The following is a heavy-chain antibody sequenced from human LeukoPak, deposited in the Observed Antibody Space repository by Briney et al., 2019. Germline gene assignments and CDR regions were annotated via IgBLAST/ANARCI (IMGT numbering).Heavy chain of an antibody. J-gene: IGHJ3*02. CDR3: ARLGSTDIFAGFDI. V-gene: IGHV4-39*01. Sequence: SETLSLTRTVSGVSVSGSYYWAWIRQPPGKGLEWIGSMHHSGNSYYNPSLKGRVTISVDMSRNQVSLKVSSVIAADTAVYFCARLGSTDIFAGFDIWGQGTMVTVAS. CDR1: GVSVSGSYY. CDR2: MHHSGNS. D-gene: IGHD3-3*02.